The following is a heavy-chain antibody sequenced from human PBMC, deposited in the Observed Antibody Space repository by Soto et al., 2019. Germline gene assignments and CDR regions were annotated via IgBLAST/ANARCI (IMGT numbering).Heavy chain of an antibody. Sequence: QVQLVQSGAEVKKPGASVKVSCKASGYTFTSYGISWVRQAPGQGLEWMGWISAYNGNTNYAQKLQGRVTMTTDTSXXTAYMGLRSLRSDDTAVYYCARSTVVVAALNWFDPWGQGTLVTVSS. J-gene: IGHJ5*02. CDR1: GYTFTSYG. CDR3: ARSTVVVAALNWFDP. V-gene: IGHV1-18*01. CDR2: ISAYNGNT. D-gene: IGHD2-15*01.